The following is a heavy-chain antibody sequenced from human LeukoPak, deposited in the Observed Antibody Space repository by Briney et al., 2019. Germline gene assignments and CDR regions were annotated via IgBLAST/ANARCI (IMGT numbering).Heavy chain of an antibody. D-gene: IGHD1-26*01. CDR1: GYIFTSYF. Sequence: ASVKVSCKASGYIFTSYFMHWVRQAPGQGLEWMGLINPSGGSTRYAQKFQGRVTMTTDTSTSTAYMELRSLRSDDTAVYYCARDLGSYLDYWGQGTLVTVSS. CDR3: ARDLGSYLDY. CDR2: INPSGGST. V-gene: IGHV1-46*01. J-gene: IGHJ4*02.